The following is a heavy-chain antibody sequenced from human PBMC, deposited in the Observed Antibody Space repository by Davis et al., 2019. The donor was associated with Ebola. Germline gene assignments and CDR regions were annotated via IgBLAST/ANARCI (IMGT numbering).Heavy chain of an antibody. J-gene: IGHJ4*02. V-gene: IGHV3-74*01. CDR3: ARGATVVKALDY. CDR1: GVTFSSYW. CDR2: INSDGSST. Sequence: HTGGSLRLSCAASGVTFSSYWMHWVRQAPGKGLVWVSRINSDGSSTSYADSVKGRFTISRDNAKNTLYLQMISPRAEDTAVYYCARGATVVKALDYWGQGTLVTVSS. D-gene: IGHD4-23*01.